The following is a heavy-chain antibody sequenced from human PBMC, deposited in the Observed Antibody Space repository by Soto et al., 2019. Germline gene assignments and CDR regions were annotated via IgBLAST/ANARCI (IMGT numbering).Heavy chain of an antibody. CDR2: IYYSGST. D-gene: IGHD1-20*01. CDR3: ASSPLTVTTYPYYYYYYMDV. J-gene: IGHJ6*03. Sequence: PSETLSLTCTVSGGSISSGDYYWSWIRQPPGKGLEWIGYIYYSGSTYYNPSLKSRVTISVDTSKNQFSLKLSSVTAADTAVYYCASSPLTVTTYPYYYYYYMDVWGKGTTVTVSS. CDR1: GGSISSGDYY. V-gene: IGHV4-30-4*01.